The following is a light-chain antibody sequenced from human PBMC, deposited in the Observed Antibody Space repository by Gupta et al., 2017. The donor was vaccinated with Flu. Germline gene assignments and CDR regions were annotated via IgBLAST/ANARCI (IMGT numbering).Light chain of an antibody. CDR3: QVGDSSSDYV. CDR2: HNS. CDR1: DMGTKS. V-gene: IGLV3-21*02. J-gene: IGLJ1*01. Sequence: SYVLTQPPSVSVAPGQTARITCGGNDMGTKSVHWYQHKPGQAPVLVVYHNSGRPAGIPGRFSGSNSGDTATLTINRGEDGEEDDFYCQVGDSSSDYVFGTGTTVTV.